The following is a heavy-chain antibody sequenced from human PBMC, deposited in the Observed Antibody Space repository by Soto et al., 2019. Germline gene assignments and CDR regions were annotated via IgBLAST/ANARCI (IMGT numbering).Heavy chain of an antibody. CDR2: ISGSGGST. CDR3: AKVHDGERMRDWFDP. V-gene: IGHV3-23*01. J-gene: IGHJ5*02. D-gene: IGHD2-15*01. CDR1: GFTFSSYA. Sequence: EVQLLESGGGLVQPGGSLRLSCAASGFTFSSYAMSWVRQAPGKGLEWVSAISGSGGSTYYADSVKGRFTISRDNSKNTLYLQMNSMRAEDTAVYYCAKVHDGERMRDWFDPWGQGTLVTVSS.